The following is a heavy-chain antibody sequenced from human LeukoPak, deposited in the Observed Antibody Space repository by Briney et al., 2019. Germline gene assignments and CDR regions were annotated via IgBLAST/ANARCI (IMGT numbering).Heavy chain of an antibody. CDR3: AREREELLDY. J-gene: IGHJ4*02. Sequence: GASVKVSCKASGYTFTGYYMHWVREAPGQGLEWMGWINPNSGGTHYAHKFQGRVTMTRDTSISTAYMELSRLRSDDTAVYYCAREREELLDYWGQGTLVTVSS. CDR1: GYTFTGYY. V-gene: IGHV1-2*02. CDR2: INPNSGGT. D-gene: IGHD1-26*01.